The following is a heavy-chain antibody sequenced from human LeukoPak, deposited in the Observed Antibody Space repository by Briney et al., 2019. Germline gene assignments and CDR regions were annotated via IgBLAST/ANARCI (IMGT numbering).Heavy chain of an antibody. CDR2: IYYSGST. CDR1: GGSFSGYY. J-gene: IGHJ4*02. D-gene: IGHD3-16*01. Sequence: SETLSLTCAVYGGSFSGYYWSWIRQHPGKGLEWIGYIYYSGSTYYNPSLKSRVTISVDTSKNQFSLKLSSVTAADTAVYYCASSTFGGVMPVAYWGQGTLVTVSS. CDR3: ASSTFGGVMPVAY. V-gene: IGHV4-31*11.